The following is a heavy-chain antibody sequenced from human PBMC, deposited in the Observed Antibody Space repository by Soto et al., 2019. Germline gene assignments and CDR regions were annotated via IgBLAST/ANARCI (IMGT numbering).Heavy chain of an antibody. CDR3: AKDPYGDYEYYFDY. V-gene: IGHV3-23*01. Sequence: GGSLRLSCAASGFTFSSYAMSWVRQAPGKGLEWVSAISGSGGSTYYADSVKGWFTISRDNSKNTLYLQMNSLRAEDTAVYYCAKDPYGDYEYYFDYWGQGTLVTVSS. D-gene: IGHD4-17*01. J-gene: IGHJ4*02. CDR1: GFTFSSYA. CDR2: ISGSGGST.